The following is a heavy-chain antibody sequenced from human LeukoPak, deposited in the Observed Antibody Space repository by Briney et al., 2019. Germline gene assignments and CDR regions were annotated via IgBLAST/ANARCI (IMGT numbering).Heavy chain of an antibody. CDR3: ARRGYSSGWYPFVY. CDR2: IYYSGST. CDR1: GGSISSSSYY. Sequence: SETLSLTCTVSGGSISSSSYYWGWVRQPPGKGLEWIGSIYYSGSTYYNPSLKSRVTISVDTSKNQFSLKLSSVTAADTAVYYCARRGYSSGWYPFVYWGQGTLVTVSS. D-gene: IGHD6-19*01. J-gene: IGHJ4*02. V-gene: IGHV4-39*01.